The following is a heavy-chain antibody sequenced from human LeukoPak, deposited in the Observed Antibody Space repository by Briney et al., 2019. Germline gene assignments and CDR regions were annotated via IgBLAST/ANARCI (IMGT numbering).Heavy chain of an antibody. J-gene: IGHJ6*03. D-gene: IGHD1-26*01. V-gene: IGHV4-39*01. CDR1: GGSISSSSYY. Sequence: SETLSLTCTVSGGSISSSSYYWGWIRQPPGEGLEWIVSIYYSGSTYYNPSLKSRVTISVDTSKNQFSLKLSSVTAADTAVYYCARHAGVGATLYYYYYMDVWGKGTTVTVSS. CDR3: ARHAGVGATLYYYYYMDV. CDR2: IYYSGST.